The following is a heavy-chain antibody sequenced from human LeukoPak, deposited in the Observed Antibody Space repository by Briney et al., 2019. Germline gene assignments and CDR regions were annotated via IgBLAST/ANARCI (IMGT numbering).Heavy chain of an antibody. Sequence: KPSETLSLTCTVSGDSISSNSHSWGWIRQPPGKGLEWIGSIFYSGSTYYNPSLKSRVIISVDTSKNQFSLKVSSVTATDTAVYYCARPVPYGGTTIGSDAFDVWGPGTKVTVSS. CDR3: ARPVPYGGTTIGSDAFDV. J-gene: IGHJ3*01. V-gene: IGHV4-39*01. CDR1: GDSISSNSHS. D-gene: IGHD4-23*01. CDR2: IFYSGST.